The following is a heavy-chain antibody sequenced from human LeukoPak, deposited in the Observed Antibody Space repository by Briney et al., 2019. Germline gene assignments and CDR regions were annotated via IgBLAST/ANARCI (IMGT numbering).Heavy chain of an antibody. CDR3: ARIDYGDYLGDY. D-gene: IGHD4-17*01. Sequence: ASVKVSCKASGYTFTSYGISWVRQAPGQGLEWMGWISAYNGNTNYAQKLRGRVTMTTDTSTSTAYMELRSLRSDDTAVYYCARIDYGDYLGDYWGQGTLVTVSS. CDR2: ISAYNGNT. V-gene: IGHV1-18*04. CDR1: GYTFTSYG. J-gene: IGHJ4*02.